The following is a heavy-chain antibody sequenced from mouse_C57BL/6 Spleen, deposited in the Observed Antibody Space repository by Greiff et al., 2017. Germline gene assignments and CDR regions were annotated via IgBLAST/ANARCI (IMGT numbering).Heavy chain of an antibody. CDR2: IHPSDSDT. V-gene: IGHV1-74*01. Sequence: QVQLQQPGAELVKPGASVKVSCKASGYTFTSYWMHWVKQRPGQGLEWIGRIHPSDSDTKYNQKFKGKATLTVDQSTSTASMPLRSMTSAYAAVYYCANGETYDSNPTCFDDWGQGTTRTVSS. CDR3: ANGETYDSNPTCFDD. CDR1: GYTFTSYW. J-gene: IGHJ2*01. D-gene: IGHD2-5*01.